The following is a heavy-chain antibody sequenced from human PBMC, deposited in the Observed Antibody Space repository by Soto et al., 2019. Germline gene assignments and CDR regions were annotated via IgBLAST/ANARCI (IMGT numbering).Heavy chain of an antibody. Sequence: QVQLVESGGGVVQPGRSLRLSCAASGFTLSSYGMHWVRQAPGKGLEWVAVISYDGNNKYYADSVKGRFTISRDNSKNTPFKQINSLRAQETAVYYGANDQYNCRGTQSNYFCYGMDVWGQGTLVTVSS. D-gene: IGHD1-20*01. CDR1: GFTLSSYG. J-gene: IGHJ6*02. CDR3: ANDQYNCRGTQSNYFCYGMDV. V-gene: IGHV3-30*18. CDR2: ISYDGNNK.